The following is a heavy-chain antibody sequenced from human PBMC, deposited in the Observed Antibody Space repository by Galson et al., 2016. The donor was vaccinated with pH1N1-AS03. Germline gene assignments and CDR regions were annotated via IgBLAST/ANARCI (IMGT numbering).Heavy chain of an antibody. D-gene: IGHD1-26*01. Sequence: SVKVSCKASGYIFTGFYVHWVRQAPGQGLEWMGWINPNNGVTNYAQKFQAWVTMTGDTSISTAYLELYGLKSDDTAVYYCARDPRGPCSSATCATTYYLGMDVWGQGTTVNVSS. CDR2: INPNNGVT. V-gene: IGHV1-2*04. CDR3: ARDPRGPCSSATCATTYYLGMDV. CDR1: GYIFTGFY. J-gene: IGHJ6*02.